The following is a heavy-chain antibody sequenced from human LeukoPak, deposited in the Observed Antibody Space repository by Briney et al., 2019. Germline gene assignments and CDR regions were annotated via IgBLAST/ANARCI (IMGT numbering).Heavy chain of an antibody. V-gene: IGHV1-69-2*01. CDR3: ATARLFGITGIGNWFDP. J-gene: IGHJ5*02. D-gene: IGHD1-20*01. Sequence: GASVKVSCKASGYTFTDYYMHWVQQAPGKGLEWMGRVDPEDGETIYAEKFQGRVTITADTSTDTAYMELSSLRSEDTAVYYCATARLFGITGIGNWFDPWGQGTLVTVSS. CDR1: GYTFTDYY. CDR2: VDPEDGET.